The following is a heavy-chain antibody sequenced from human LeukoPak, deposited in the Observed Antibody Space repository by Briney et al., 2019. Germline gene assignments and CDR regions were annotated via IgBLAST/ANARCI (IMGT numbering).Heavy chain of an antibody. J-gene: IGHJ4*02. CDR3: ARVHYDTHDRDGDDY. Sequence: ASVEVSCKASGYTFTGYYMHWVRQAPGQGLEWMGRINPNSGGTNYAQKFQGRVTMTRDTSISTAYMELSRLRSDDTAVYYCARVHYDTHDRDGDDYWGQGTLVTVSS. D-gene: IGHD3-9*01. V-gene: IGHV1-2*06. CDR2: INPNSGGT. CDR1: GYTFTGYY.